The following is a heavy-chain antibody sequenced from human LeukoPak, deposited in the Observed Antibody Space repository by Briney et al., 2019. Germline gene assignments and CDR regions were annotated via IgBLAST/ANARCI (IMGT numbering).Heavy chain of an antibody. Sequence: SETLSLTCTVSGCSISSYYWSWIRQPAGKGLEWIGRIYTSGSTNYNPSLKSRVTMSVDTSKNQFSLKLSSVTAADTAVYYCARASTDILTGYPGIFWFDPWGQGTLVTVSS. CDR1: GCSISSYY. D-gene: IGHD3-9*01. J-gene: IGHJ5*02. CDR3: ARASTDILTGYPGIFWFDP. V-gene: IGHV4-4*07. CDR2: IYTSGST.